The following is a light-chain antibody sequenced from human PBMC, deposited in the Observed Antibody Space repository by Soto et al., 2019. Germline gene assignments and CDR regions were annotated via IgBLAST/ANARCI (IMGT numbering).Light chain of an antibody. V-gene: IGKV1-39*01. CDR2: AAS. J-gene: IGKJ1*01. CDR3: HQTYSALTWT. Sequence: IQMTQSPTSLSASVGDTVTITCRTSQSISTYLNWYQQKPGQAPKPLIFAASILHGGVPSRFSGSGSGTDFTLTIRGLQPEDFASYYCHQTYSALTWTFGQGTKVEIK. CDR1: QSISTY.